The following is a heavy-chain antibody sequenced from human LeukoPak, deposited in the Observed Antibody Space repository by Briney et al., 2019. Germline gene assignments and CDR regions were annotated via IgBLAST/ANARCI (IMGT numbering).Heavy chain of an antibody. D-gene: IGHD5-18*01. CDR3: ARASTPGYSYGRYYFDY. J-gene: IGHJ4*02. V-gene: IGHV1-69*13. Sequence: SVKVSCKASGGTFSSYAISWVRQAPGQGLEWMGGIIPIFGTANYAQKFQGRVTITADESTSTAYMELSSLRSEDTAVYYCARASTPGYSYGRYYFDYWGQGTLVTVSS. CDR1: GGTFSSYA. CDR2: IIPIFGTA.